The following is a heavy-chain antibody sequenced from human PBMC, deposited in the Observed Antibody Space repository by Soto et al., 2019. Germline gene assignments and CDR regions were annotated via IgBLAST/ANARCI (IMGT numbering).Heavy chain of an antibody. J-gene: IGHJ4*02. D-gene: IGHD5-18*01. Sequence: WGSLRLSCAASGFTFISYAMHFVRQAPFKWLEWVAVISYDGSNKYYADSVKGRFTISRDNSKNTLYLQMNSLRAEDTAVYYCARYSYWQDYWGQGTLVTVSS. CDR2: ISYDGSNK. CDR1: GFTFISYA. CDR3: ARYSYWQDY. V-gene: IGHV3-30*07.